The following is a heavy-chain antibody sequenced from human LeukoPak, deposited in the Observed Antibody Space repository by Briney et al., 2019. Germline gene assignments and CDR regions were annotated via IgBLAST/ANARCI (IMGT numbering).Heavy chain of an antibody. CDR1: GGTFSSYA. J-gene: IGHJ4*02. D-gene: IGHD3-3*01. CDR2: IIPIFGTA. Sequence: SVKVSCKASGGTFSSYAISWVRQAPGQGLEWMGGIIPIFGTANYAQKFQGRVTITADESTSTAYMELSSLRSEDTAVYYCARVSDYDFWSGYYLDYWGQGTLVTVSS. CDR3: ARVSDYDFWSGYYLDY. V-gene: IGHV1-69*13.